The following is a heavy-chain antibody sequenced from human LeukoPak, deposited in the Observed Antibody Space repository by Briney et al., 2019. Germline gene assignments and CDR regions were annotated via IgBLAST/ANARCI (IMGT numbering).Heavy chain of an antibody. D-gene: IGHD1-1*01. V-gene: IGHV5-51*01. Sequence: GESLKISCKVSGYSITSYWIGWVRQMPGKGLEWMGIINPGDSDTTYSPSFQGQVTISADKSISTAYLQWTSLKASDTAMYYCARQYLTGHTDYWGQGTLVTVSS. CDR3: ARQYLTGHTDY. CDR2: INPGDSDT. CDR1: GYSITSYW. J-gene: IGHJ4*02.